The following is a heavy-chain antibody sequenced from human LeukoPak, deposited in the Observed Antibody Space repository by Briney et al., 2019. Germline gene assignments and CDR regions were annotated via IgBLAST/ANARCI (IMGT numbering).Heavy chain of an antibody. D-gene: IGHD3-3*01. CDR1: GFSFSNYW. CDR3: ASDGVVDFWISYGSYNYYYYMDV. V-gene: IGHV3-7*01. CDR2: IKQDGSDI. J-gene: IGHJ6*03. Sequence: GGSLLLSCAPCGFSFSNYWMTWVRQAPGKGLEVVANIKQDGSDISYVDSMKCRFTIPRGNAMTFLYLQMHNLRVEDTAVYYCASDGVVDFWISYGSYNYYYYMDVWGKGTTVTVSS.